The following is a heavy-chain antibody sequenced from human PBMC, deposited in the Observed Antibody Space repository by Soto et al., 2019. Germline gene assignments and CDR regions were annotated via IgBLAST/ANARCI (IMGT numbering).Heavy chain of an antibody. D-gene: IGHD3-3*01. J-gene: IGHJ4*02. Sequence: QVQLQESGPGLVKPSETLSLTCTVSGGSLTKYYWSWIRQPARKGLEWIGRISTSGNVVSKASLRSRLTMSVDTSKNQFSLRLTSVTAADTAVCYCARDNNDFWSLYPLAFDYWGQGALVTVSS. CDR2: ISTSGNV. V-gene: IGHV4-4*07. CDR3: ARDNNDFWSLYPLAFDY. CDR1: GGSLTKYY.